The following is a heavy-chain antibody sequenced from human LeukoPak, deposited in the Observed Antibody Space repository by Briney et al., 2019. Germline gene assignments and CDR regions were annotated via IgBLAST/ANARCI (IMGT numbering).Heavy chain of an antibody. V-gene: IGHV3-48*02. J-gene: IGHJ4*02. CDR2: ISGNSKTI. CDR3: ARDYRYYDSSGYYSFDY. Sequence: GGSLRLSCAASGFSFSAYGMNWVRQAPGKGLEWVSYISGNSKTIYYADSVKGRFTISRDNAKNSLYLQMNSLRDEDTAVYYCARDYRYYDSSGYYSFDYWGQGTLVTVSS. CDR1: GFSFSAYG. D-gene: IGHD3-22*01.